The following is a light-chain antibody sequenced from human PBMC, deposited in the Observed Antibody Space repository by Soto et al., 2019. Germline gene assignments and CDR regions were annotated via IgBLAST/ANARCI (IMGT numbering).Light chain of an antibody. CDR3: LQHNTSPLT. CDR2: AAS. V-gene: IGKV1-17*03. Sequence: DIQMTHSPSAVSASVGDGVTITCLASQGINNYLAWFQQKPGKAPKRLIYAASTLQTGVPSRFSGSGSGTEFTLTISSLQPEDFATYYCLQHNTSPLTFGGGTKVDIK. CDR1: QGINNY. J-gene: IGKJ4*01.